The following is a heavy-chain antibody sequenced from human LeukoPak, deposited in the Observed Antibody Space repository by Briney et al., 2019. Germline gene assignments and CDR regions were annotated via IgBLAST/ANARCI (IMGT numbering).Heavy chain of an antibody. V-gene: IGHV3-23*01. D-gene: IGHD5-18*01. Sequence: GGSLRLSCAASGFTFSSYAMSWVRQAPGKGLEWVSAISGGGGSTYYADSVKGRFTISRDNSKNTLYLQMNSLRAEDTAVYYCAKILERGYSYGPLDYWGQGTLVTVSS. J-gene: IGHJ4*02. CDR3: AKILERGYSYGPLDY. CDR2: ISGGGGST. CDR1: GFTFSSYA.